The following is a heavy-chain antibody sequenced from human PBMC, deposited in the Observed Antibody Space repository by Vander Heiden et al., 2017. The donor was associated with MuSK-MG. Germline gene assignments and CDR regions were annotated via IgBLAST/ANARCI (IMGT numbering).Heavy chain of an antibody. CDR1: GGSFSGYY. V-gene: IGHV4-34*01. CDR3: ARVPPGFTSGYYLYYYYGMDV. Sequence: QVQLQQWGAGLLKPSETLSLTCAVYGGSFSGYYWSWIRQPPGKGLEWIGESNHSGSTNYNPALKSRVTISVDTSKNQFALKLSSVTAADTAVYYCARVPPGFTSGYYLYYYYGMDVWGQGTTVTVS. D-gene: IGHD3-3*01. J-gene: IGHJ6*02. CDR2: SNHSGST.